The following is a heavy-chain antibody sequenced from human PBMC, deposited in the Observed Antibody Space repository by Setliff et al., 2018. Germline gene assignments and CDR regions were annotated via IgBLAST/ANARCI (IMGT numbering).Heavy chain of an antibody. V-gene: IGHV4-61*09. J-gene: IGHJ6*04. CDR2: IQTSGTT. D-gene: IGHD4-17*01. CDR3: ARYGTEYGDYEIPGDV. Sequence: KTSETLSLTCTVSGGSISSGNYYWSWIRQPAGKGLEWIGHIQTSGTTNYNPSLKSRVTISVDTSKKQFYLKLTSVTAADTAVYYCARYGTEYGDYEIPGDVWGKGTTVTVSS. CDR1: GGSISSGNYY.